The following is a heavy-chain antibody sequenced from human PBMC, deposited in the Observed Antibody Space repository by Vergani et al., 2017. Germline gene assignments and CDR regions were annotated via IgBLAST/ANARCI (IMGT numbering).Heavy chain of an antibody. Sequence: QVQLVQSGAEVKKPGASVKVSCKASGYTFTSYDINWVRQATGQGLEWMGWMNPNSGGTNYAQKFQGRVTMTRDTSISTAYMELSRLRSDDTAVYYCASPLSIVGATWGQGTLVTVSS. CDR1: GYTFTSYD. J-gene: IGHJ4*02. V-gene: IGHV1-2*02. D-gene: IGHD1-26*01. CDR3: ASPLSIVGAT. CDR2: MNPNSGGT.